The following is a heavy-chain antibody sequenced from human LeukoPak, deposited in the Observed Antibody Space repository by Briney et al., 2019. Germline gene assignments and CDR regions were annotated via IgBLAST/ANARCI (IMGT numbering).Heavy chain of an antibody. CDR2: ISGRADLT. D-gene: IGHD3-10*01. V-gene: IGHV3-23*01. CDR3: AKRGPGSPQSGKYYFDY. J-gene: IGHJ4*02. CDR1: GFTFSTYG. Sequence: GETLRLSCAASGFTFSTYGITWVRQAPGKGLEWVSAISGRADLTFYADSVKGRFTISRDNSKNMLYLQMNSLRAEDTAVYYCAKRGPGSPQSGKYYFDYWGQGTLVTVSS.